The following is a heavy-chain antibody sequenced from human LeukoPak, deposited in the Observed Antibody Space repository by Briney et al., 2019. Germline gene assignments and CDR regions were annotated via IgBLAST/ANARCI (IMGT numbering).Heavy chain of an antibody. Sequence: ASVKVSCKASGYTFTSYGISWVRQAPGQGLEWMGWISAYNGNTNYAQELQGRVTMTTDTSTSTAYMELRSLRSDDTAVYYCAREWSGYSYGYVGMVDYWGQGTLVTVSS. CDR3: AREWSGYSYGYVGMVDY. CDR1: GYTFTSYG. V-gene: IGHV1-18*01. CDR2: ISAYNGNT. J-gene: IGHJ4*02. D-gene: IGHD5-18*01.